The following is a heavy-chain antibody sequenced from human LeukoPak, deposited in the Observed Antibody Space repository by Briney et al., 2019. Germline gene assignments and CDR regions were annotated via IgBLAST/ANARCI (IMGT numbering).Heavy chain of an antibody. J-gene: IGHJ3*02. CDR3: AHVKARSGIVFDI. V-gene: IGHV3-48*03. D-gene: IGHD2-15*01. CDR2: ISSSGSTI. Sequence: PGGSLRLSCAASGFTFSSYEMNWVRQAPGKGLEWVSYISSSGSTIYYSDSVKGRFTISRDNAKNSLYLQMNSLSPEDTAVYYCAHVKARSGIVFDIWGQGTMVTVSS. CDR1: GFTFSSYE.